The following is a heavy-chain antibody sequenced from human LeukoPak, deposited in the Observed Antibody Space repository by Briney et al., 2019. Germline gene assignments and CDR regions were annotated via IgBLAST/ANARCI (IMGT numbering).Heavy chain of an antibody. V-gene: IGHV4-39*07. D-gene: IGHD3-9*01. Sequence: SETLSLTCSVSGGSISGTNYYWAWIRQPPEKGLEWIGTIYYSGSTYYNVSLKSRITISVDTSKNQFSLKLSSVTAADTAVYYCARGRHDILTGYYIAGTNWFDPWGQGTLVTVSS. CDR3: ARGRHDILTGYYIAGTNWFDP. CDR2: IYYSGST. J-gene: IGHJ5*02. CDR1: GGSISGTNYY.